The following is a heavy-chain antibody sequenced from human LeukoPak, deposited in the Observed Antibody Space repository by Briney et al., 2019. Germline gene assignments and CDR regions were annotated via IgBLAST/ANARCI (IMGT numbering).Heavy chain of an antibody. CDR1: GFSFSSYG. D-gene: IGHD7-27*01. J-gene: IGHJ4*02. CDR3: ARDLSGVDY. CDR2: IWYDGSNK. V-gene: IGHV3-33*01. Sequence: GGSLRLSCAASGFSFSSYGMNWVRQAPGKGLEWVAVIWYDGSNKCYADSVKGRFTNSRDNSKNTLYLQMNSLRAEDTAVYYCARDLSGVDYWGQGTLVTVSS.